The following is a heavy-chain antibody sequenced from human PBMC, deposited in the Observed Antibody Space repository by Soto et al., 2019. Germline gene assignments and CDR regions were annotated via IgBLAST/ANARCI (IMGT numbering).Heavy chain of an antibody. Sequence: SETLSLTCTVSGGSISSYYWSWIRQAAGKGLEWIGRIYTSGSTNYNPSLKSRVTMSVDTSKNQFSLKLSSVTAADTAVYYCARDAITMVRAYYYYGMDVWGQGTTVTVSS. CDR1: GGSISSYY. D-gene: IGHD3-10*01. CDR2: IYTSGST. J-gene: IGHJ6*02. CDR3: ARDAITMVRAYYYYGMDV. V-gene: IGHV4-4*07.